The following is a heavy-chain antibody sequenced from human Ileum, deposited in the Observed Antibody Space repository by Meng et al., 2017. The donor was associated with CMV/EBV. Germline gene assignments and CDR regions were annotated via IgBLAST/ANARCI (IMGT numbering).Heavy chain of an antibody. CDR2: SYHSGST. CDR3: ARDQSMITFGGVPYYYYGMDV. J-gene: IGHJ6*02. Sequence: GSLRLSCAVSGGSISSSNWWSWVRQPPGKGLEWIGESYHSGSTNYNPSLKSRVTISVDKSKNQFSLKLSSVTAADTAVYYCARDQSMITFGGVPYYYYGMDVWGQGTTVTVSS. CDR1: GGSISSSNW. D-gene: IGHD3-16*01. V-gene: IGHV4-4*02.